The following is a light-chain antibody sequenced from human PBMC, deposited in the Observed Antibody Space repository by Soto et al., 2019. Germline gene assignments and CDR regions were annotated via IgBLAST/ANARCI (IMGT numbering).Light chain of an antibody. J-gene: IGLJ1*01. Sequence: QSVLTQPPSVSGSPGQSVTISCTGTSSDVGGYDYVSWYQQHPGKAPKLLIYDVTKRPSGVPDRFSGSKSGNTASLTISGLQAEDEADFYCCSYGGSFHYVLGTGTK. V-gene: IGLV2-11*01. CDR2: DVT. CDR3: CSYGGSFHYV. CDR1: SSDVGGYDY.